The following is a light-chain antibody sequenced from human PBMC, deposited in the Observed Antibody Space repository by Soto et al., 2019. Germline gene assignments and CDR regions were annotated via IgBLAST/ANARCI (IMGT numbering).Light chain of an antibody. CDR2: KAS. Sequence: DIQMTHSPSTLSASLVDRVAITCRASQNINSWLAWYQQKTGKAPKLLIYKASSLESGVPSRLRGSGSGTEFTLTISSLQPDDFATYYCQQYNSFWTFGQGTKVDIK. V-gene: IGKV1-5*03. J-gene: IGKJ1*01. CDR3: QQYNSFWT. CDR1: QNINSW.